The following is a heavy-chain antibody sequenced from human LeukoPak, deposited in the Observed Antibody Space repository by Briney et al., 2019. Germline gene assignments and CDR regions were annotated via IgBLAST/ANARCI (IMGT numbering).Heavy chain of an antibody. V-gene: IGHV3-23*01. CDR3: AIVEMATELDY. J-gene: IGHJ4*02. CDR1: GFTFSSYA. CDR2: ISGSGGST. Sequence: GGSLRLSCAASGFTFSSYAMSWVRQAPGKGLEWVSAISGSGGSTYYADSVKGRFTISRDNSKSTLYLQMNSLRAEDTAVYYCAIVEMATELDYWGQGTLVTVSS. D-gene: IGHD5-24*01.